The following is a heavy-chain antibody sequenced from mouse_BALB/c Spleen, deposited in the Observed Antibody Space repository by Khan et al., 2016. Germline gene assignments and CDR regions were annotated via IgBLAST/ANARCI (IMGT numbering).Heavy chain of an antibody. CDR1: GFTFSDYY. CDR2: ISDGGSYT. Sequence: EVELVESGGGLVKPGGSLKLSCAAAGFTFSDYYMYWVRQTPEKRLEWVATISDGGSYTYYPASVKGRFTISRDNAKNNLYLQMSSLKSEDTAMYYCARDDRWIAYWGQGTLVTVSA. J-gene: IGHJ3*01. D-gene: IGHD2-14*01. V-gene: IGHV5-4*02. CDR3: ARDDRWIAY.